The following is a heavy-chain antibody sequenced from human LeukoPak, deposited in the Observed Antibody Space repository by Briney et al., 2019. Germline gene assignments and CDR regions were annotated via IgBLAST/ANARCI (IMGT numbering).Heavy chain of an antibody. D-gene: IGHD5-12*01. V-gene: IGHV3-15*07. CDR1: GFTFSNGW. Sequence: PGGSLRLSCVGSGFTFSNGWMNWVRQAPGKGPEWVGRILSKAGGETTDYAAPVKGRFIISRDDSKNTLYLQMDSLKTEDTAVYYCTVNLVAAAIVYWGQGTLVTVSS. CDR3: TVNLVAAAIVY. CDR2: ILSKAGGETT. J-gene: IGHJ4*02.